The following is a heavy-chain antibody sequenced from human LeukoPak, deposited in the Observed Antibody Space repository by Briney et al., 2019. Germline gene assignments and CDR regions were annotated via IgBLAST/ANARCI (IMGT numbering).Heavy chain of an antibody. CDR3: ARIRPRGRSIAARRNYYYYMDV. CDR2: MNPNSGNT. V-gene: IGHV1-8*01. Sequence: GAPVKVSCKASGYTFTSYDINWVRQATGQGLEWMGWMNPNSGNTGYAQKFQGRVTMTRNTSISTAYMELSSLRSEDTAVYYCARIRPRGRSIAARRNYYYYMDVWGKGTTVTVSS. J-gene: IGHJ6*03. D-gene: IGHD6-6*01. CDR1: GYTFTSYD.